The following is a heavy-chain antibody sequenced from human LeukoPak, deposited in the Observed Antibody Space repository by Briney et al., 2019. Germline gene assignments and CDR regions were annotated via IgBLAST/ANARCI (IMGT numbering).Heavy chain of an antibody. Sequence: PGGSLRLSCAASGFTVSSNYMSWVRQAPGKGLEWVAFIRYDGSNKYYADSVKGRFTISRDNSKNTLYLQMNSLRAEDTAVYYCAKGPIAVAGKRDLLLFDYWGQGTLVTVSS. CDR1: GFTVSSNY. D-gene: IGHD6-19*01. CDR2: IRYDGSNK. J-gene: IGHJ4*02. V-gene: IGHV3-30*02. CDR3: AKGPIAVAGKRDLLLFDY.